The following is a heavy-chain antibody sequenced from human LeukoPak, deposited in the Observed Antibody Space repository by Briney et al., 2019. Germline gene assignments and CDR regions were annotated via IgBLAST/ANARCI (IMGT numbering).Heavy chain of an antibody. CDR3: ARSKDFPFFDA. J-gene: IGHJ4*02. V-gene: IGHV1-3*01. CDR1: RYTFISYA. Sequence: ASVNVSCKGSRYTFISYAIYGVRQAAGQRREWVAWIIAANGKTKSSRKFQGRVSITTDTSARTAYMELRSLGSEDTAIYYCARSKDFPFFDAWGEGTLVTVSS. CDR2: IIAANGKT. D-gene: IGHD5/OR15-5a*01.